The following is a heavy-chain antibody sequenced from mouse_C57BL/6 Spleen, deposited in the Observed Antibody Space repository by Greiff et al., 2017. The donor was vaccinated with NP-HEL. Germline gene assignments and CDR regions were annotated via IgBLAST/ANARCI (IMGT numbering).Heavy chain of an antibody. J-gene: IGHJ1*03. V-gene: IGHV14-4*01. CDR2: IDPENGDT. D-gene: IGHD2-2*01. CDR1: GFNITDDY. CDR3: TPMVTTEWYFDV. Sequence: VQLQQSGAELVRPGASVKLSCTASGFNITDDYMHWVKQRPEQGLEWIGWIDPENGDTEYASKFQGKATITADTSSNTAYLQLSSLTSEDTAVYYCTPMVTTEWYFDVWGTGTTVTVSS.